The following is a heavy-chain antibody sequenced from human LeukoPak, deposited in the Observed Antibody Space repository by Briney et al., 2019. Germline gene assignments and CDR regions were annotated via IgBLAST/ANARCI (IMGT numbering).Heavy chain of an antibody. V-gene: IGHV4-59*01. CDR2: IYYSGST. D-gene: IGHD6-19*01. CDR1: GGSISSYY. CDR3: ARIGSSGWYGLFVDY. J-gene: IGHJ4*02. Sequence: SETLSLTCTVSGGSISSYYWSWIRQPPGKGLEWMGYIYYSGSTNYNPSLKRPFTISVHTSKNQFSLKLSSVTAADTAVYYCARIGSSGWYGLFVDYWGQGTLVTVSS.